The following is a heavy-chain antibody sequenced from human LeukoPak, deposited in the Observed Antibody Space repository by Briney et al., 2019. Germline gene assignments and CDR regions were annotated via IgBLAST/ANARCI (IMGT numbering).Heavy chain of an antibody. CDR2: INPDSGGT. V-gene: IGHV1-2*03. Sequence: LGASVKVSCKASGYTFTGYYMHWVRQAPGQGLEWRGGINPDSGGTKYAQKFQGRVTMTRDTSISTAYMELSSLKSDDTAVYYCARFLGYCSGGSCYFDYWGQGTLVTVSS. CDR1: GYTFTGYY. J-gene: IGHJ4*02. D-gene: IGHD2-15*01. CDR3: ARFLGYCSGGSCYFDY.